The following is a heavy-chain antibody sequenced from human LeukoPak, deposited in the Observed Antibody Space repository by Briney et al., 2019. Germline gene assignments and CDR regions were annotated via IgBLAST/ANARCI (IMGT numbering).Heavy chain of an antibody. V-gene: IGHV1-46*01. CDR3: ARADYGEVLGAYYYYGMDV. Sequence: GSSVKVSCKASGGTFSTTTVNWVRQAPGQGLEWMGIINPGGGSATYAQKFQGRITLTRDTSTSTVYMDLSGLRSEDTAVYYCARADYGEVLGAYYYYGMDVWGQGTTVTVSS. D-gene: IGHD4-17*01. CDR1: GGTFSTTT. CDR2: INPGGGSA. J-gene: IGHJ6*02.